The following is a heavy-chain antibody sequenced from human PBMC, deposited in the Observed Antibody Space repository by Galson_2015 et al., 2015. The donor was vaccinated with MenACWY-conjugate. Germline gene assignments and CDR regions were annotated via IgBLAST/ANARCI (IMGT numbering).Heavy chain of an antibody. Sequence: SLRLSCAASGFTFSNYALNWVRQAPGKGLECVSTISGTTGRTYYADSVKGRFTISRDNSKNTLYLQMNSLRAEDTAVYYCAKGYLGPSYGYSYFDYWGQGALVPVSS. D-gene: IGHD5-18*01. CDR3: AKGYLGPSYGYSYFDY. CDR1: GFTFSNYA. CDR2: ISGTTGRT. J-gene: IGHJ4*02. V-gene: IGHV3-23*01.